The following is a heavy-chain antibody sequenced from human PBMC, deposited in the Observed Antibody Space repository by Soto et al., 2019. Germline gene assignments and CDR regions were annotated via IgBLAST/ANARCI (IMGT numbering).Heavy chain of an antibody. D-gene: IGHD2-21*02. CDR2: IIPIFGTA. J-gene: IGHJ4*02. V-gene: IGHV1-69*01. CDR1: GGTFSSYA. CDR3: ARTAYCGGDCYSYYFDY. Sequence: QVQLVQSGAEVKKPGSSVKVSCKASGGTFSSYAISWVRQAPGQGLEWMGGIIPIFGTANYAQKFQGRVTITADESTSTDYMELSSLRSEHTAVYYCARTAYCGGDCYSYYFDYWGQGTLVTVSS.